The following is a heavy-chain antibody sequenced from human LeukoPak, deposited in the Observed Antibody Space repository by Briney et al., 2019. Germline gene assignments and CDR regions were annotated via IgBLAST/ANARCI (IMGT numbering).Heavy chain of an antibody. D-gene: IGHD2-8*01. CDR3: ARMYYYSDY. V-gene: IGHV3-23*01. J-gene: IGHJ4*02. CDR1: GFPLSSHA. CDR2: TSSSDAGT. Sequence: GGSLRLSCAASGFPLSSHAMSWVRQAPGKGLEWVSATSSSDAGTYYADSVRGRFTISRDNSKNTLYLQMNSLRAEDAAVYYCARMYYYSDYWGQGTLVTVSS.